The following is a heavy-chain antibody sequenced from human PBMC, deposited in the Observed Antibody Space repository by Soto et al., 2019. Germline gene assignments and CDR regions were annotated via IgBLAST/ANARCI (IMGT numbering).Heavy chain of an antibody. Sequence: QVQLVESGGGVVQPGRSLRLSCAASGFTFSSYGMHWVRQAPGKGLEWVAVIWYDGSNKYYADSVKGRFTISRDNSKNTLYLQMNSLRAEDTAVYYCARDQDYGGNSNLVYWGQGTLVTVSS. V-gene: IGHV3-33*01. CDR3: ARDQDYGGNSNLVY. D-gene: IGHD4-17*01. J-gene: IGHJ4*02. CDR2: IWYDGSNK. CDR1: GFTFSSYG.